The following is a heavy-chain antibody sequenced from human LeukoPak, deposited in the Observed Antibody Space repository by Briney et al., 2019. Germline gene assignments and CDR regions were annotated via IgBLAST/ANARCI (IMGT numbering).Heavy chain of an antibody. CDR3: ARTGSTVTMLYPFDH. V-gene: IGHV4-59*01. CDR1: GGSIRSYY. J-gene: IGHJ4*02. Sequence: KPSETLSLTCTVSGGSIRSYYWSWIRQPPGKGLEWTGYIYYSESTNYNPSLKSRVSISVDTSKNQFSLKLSSVTAADTAVYYCARTGSTVTMLYPFDHWGQGTLVTVSS. CDR2: IYYSEST. D-gene: IGHD4-17*01.